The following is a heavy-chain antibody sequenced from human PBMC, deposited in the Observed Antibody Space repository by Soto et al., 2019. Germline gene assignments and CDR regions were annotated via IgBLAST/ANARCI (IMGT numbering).Heavy chain of an antibody. D-gene: IGHD2-2*01. CDR3: ARELCSSTSCSYRPLGY. CDR2: IWYDGSNK. Sequence: LRLSFAASGFTFSSYGMHWVRQAPGMWLEWVAVIWYDGSNKYYADSVKGRFTISRDNSKNTLYLQMNSLRAEDTAVYYCARELCSSTSCSYRPLGYWGQGTLVIVS. J-gene: IGHJ4*02. CDR1: GFTFSSYG. V-gene: IGHV3-33*01.